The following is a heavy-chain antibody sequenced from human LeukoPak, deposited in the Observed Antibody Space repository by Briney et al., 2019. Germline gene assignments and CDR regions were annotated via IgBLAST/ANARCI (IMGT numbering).Heavy chain of an antibody. CDR2: ISSNGGST. J-gene: IGHJ3*02. D-gene: IGHD2-15*01. V-gene: IGHV3-64*01. CDR3: ARDCSGGSCYWGNAFDI. Sequence: GGSLRLSCAASGFTFSSYAMHWVRQAPGKGLEYVSAISSNGGSTYYANSVKGRFTISRDNSKNTLYLQMGSLRAEDMAVYYCARDCSGGSCYWGNAFDIWGQGTMVTVSS. CDR1: GFTFSSYA.